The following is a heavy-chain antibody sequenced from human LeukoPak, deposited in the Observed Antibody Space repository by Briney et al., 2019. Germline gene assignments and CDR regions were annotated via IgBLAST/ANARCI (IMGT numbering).Heavy chain of an antibody. CDR2: IYSGGST. V-gene: IGHV3-53*01. J-gene: IGHJ5*01. D-gene: IGHD3-22*01. Sequence: GGSLRLSCAVSGFTVSSNSMSWVRQAPGKGLEWVSLIYSGGSTYYTDSVKGRFTISRDNSKSTLFLQMNSLRAEDTAVYFCARGPHDGSGWYEFWGQGTLVTVSS. CDR3: ARGPHDGSGWYEF. CDR1: GFTVSSNS.